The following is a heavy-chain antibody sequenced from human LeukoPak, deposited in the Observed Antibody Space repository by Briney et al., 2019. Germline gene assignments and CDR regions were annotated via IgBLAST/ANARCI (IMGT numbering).Heavy chain of an antibody. V-gene: IGHV3-21*01. J-gene: IGHJ4*02. CDR3: ASNRGAWTSLDY. Sequence: PGGSLRLSCAASRFTFSSYAMSWVRQAPGKGLEWVSSISTTSAYTHYADSVKGRFIISRDNAKNSLYLQMNSLTAEDTAVYYCASNRGAWTSLDYWGQGTLVTVSS. D-gene: IGHD3-10*01. CDR1: RFTFSSYA. CDR2: ISTTSAYT.